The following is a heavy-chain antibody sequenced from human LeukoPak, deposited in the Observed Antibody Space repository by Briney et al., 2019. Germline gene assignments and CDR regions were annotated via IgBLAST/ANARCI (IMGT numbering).Heavy chain of an antibody. J-gene: IGHJ4*02. CDR3: ARSGLIEVAGVDDY. Sequence: SETLSLTCAVYGGSFSGYYWSWIRQPPGKGLEWIGEINHSGSTNYNPSLKSRVTISVDTSKNQFSLKLSSVTAADTGVYYCARSGLIEVAGVDDYGGQGTLVTVSS. CDR1: GGSFSGYY. V-gene: IGHV4-34*01. D-gene: IGHD6-19*01. CDR2: INHSGST.